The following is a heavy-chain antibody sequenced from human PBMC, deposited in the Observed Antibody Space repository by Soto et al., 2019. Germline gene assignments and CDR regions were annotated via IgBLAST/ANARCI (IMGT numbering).Heavy chain of an antibody. CDR1: GFTFSSYG. Sequence: SLRLSCAASGFTFSSYGMHWVRQAPGKGLEWVAVISYDGSNKYYADSVKGRFTISRDNSKNTLYLQMNSLRAEDTAVYYCARTVYDFWSGYYGSYYYYYMDVWGKGTTVTVSS. V-gene: IGHV3-30*03. CDR2: ISYDGSNK. CDR3: ARTVYDFWSGYYGSYYYYYMDV. J-gene: IGHJ6*03. D-gene: IGHD3-3*01.